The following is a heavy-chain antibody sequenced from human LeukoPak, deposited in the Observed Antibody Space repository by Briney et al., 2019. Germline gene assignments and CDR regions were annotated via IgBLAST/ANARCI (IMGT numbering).Heavy chain of an antibody. V-gene: IGHV4-30-2*01. Sequence: SQTLSLTCAVSGGSISSGGYSWSWIRQPPGTGLEWIGYIYHSGSTYYNPSLKSRVTISVDRSKNQFSLKLSSVTAADTAVYYCARDTAMAYWYFDLWGRGTLVTVSS. D-gene: IGHD5-18*01. CDR3: ARDTAMAYWYFDL. J-gene: IGHJ2*01. CDR2: IYHSGST. CDR1: GGSISSGGYS.